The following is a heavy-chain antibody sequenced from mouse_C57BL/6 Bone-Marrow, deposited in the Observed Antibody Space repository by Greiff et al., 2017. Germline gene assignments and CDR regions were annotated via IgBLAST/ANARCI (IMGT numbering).Heavy chain of an antibody. CDR2: IYPGSGST. D-gene: IGHD2-3*01. CDR1: GYTFTSYW. Sequence: QVQLQQPGAELVKPGASVKMSCKASGYTFTSYWITWVKQRPGQGLEWIGDIYPGSGSTNYNEKFKGKATLTVDTSANTAYMQLSSLTSEVSAVYYCARSGWLLPFAYWGQGTLVTVSA. V-gene: IGHV1-55*01. J-gene: IGHJ3*01. CDR3: ARSGWLLPFAY.